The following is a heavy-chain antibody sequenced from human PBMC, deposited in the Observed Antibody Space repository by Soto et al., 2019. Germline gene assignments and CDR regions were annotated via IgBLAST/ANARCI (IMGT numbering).Heavy chain of an antibody. D-gene: IGHD5-12*01. CDR3: ARESGYSGYDSYYYYYGMDV. CDR1: GYTFTSYG. V-gene: IGHV1-18*01. Sequence: QVQLVQSGAEVKKPGASVKVSCKASGYTFTSYGISWVRQAPGQGLEWMGWISAYNGNTNYAQKLQGRVTMTTDTSTRTAYIELRSLRSDDTAVYYCARESGYSGYDSYYYYYGMDVWGQGTTVTVSS. J-gene: IGHJ6*02. CDR2: ISAYNGNT.